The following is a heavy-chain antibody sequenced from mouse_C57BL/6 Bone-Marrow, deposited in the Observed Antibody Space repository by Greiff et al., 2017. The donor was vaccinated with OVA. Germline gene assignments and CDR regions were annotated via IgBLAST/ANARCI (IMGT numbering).Heavy chain of an antibody. Sequence: VQLQQPGTELVKPGASVKLSCKASGYTFTSYWMHWVKQRPGQGLEWIGNINPSNGGTNYNEKFKSKATLTVDKSSSTAYMQLSSLTSEDSAVYYCARWVGWLLYYFDYWGQGTTLTVSS. D-gene: IGHD2-3*01. CDR3: ARWVGWLLYYFDY. V-gene: IGHV1-53*01. CDR2: INPSNGGT. J-gene: IGHJ2*01. CDR1: GYTFTSYW.